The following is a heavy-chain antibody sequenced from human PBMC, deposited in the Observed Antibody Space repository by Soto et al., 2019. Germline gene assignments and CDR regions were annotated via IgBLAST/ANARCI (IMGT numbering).Heavy chain of an antibody. D-gene: IGHD5-12*01. Sequence: QVHLVQSGVEVKTPGASVKVSCQASGYTFFTYDISWVRQAPGQGLEWMGWISTYSGDTKYAQKFQGRVTMTTDTYTTTAYLELMSLRSAVTSGYYCARHLGPTTSENWFDPWGQGTLVTVSS. CDR3: ARHLGPTTSENWFDP. CDR1: GYTFFTYD. CDR2: ISTYSGDT. J-gene: IGHJ5*02. V-gene: IGHV1-18*01.